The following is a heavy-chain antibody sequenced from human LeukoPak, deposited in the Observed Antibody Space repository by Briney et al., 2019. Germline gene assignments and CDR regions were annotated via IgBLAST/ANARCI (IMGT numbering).Heavy chain of an antibody. D-gene: IGHD5-24*01. V-gene: IGHV1-24*01. Sequence: ASVKVSCKVSGYTLTELSMHWVRQAPGKGLEGMGGFDPEDGETIYAQKFQGRVTMTEDTSTDTAYMELSSLRSEDTAVYYCATSRDKHLPFDYWGQGTLVTVSS. CDR3: ATSRDKHLPFDY. J-gene: IGHJ4*02. CDR2: FDPEDGET. CDR1: GYTLTELS.